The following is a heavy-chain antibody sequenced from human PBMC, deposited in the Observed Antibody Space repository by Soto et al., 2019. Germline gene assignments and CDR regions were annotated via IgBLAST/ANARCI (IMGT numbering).Heavy chain of an antibody. CDR1: GGTCSSYA. V-gene: IGHV1-69*01. CDR3: ARDLRRYSSSWPVLDS. J-gene: IGHJ4*02. Sequence: QVQLVQSGAEVKKPGSSVKVSCKASGGTCSSYAISWVRQAPGQGLEWMGGIIPIFGTANYAQKFQGRVTITADESTSTAYMELSSLRSEDTAVYYCARDLRRYSSSWPVLDSWGQGTLVTVSS. D-gene: IGHD6-13*01. CDR2: IIPIFGTA.